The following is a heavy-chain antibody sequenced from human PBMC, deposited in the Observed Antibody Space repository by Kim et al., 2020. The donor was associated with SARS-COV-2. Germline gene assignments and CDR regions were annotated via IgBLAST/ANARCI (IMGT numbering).Heavy chain of an antibody. D-gene: IGHD3-22*01. Sequence: CQGRVTMTEDTSTDTAYMELSSLRSEDTAVYYCATRRYYYDSSGYYRFDYWGQGTLVTVSS. V-gene: IGHV1-24*01. J-gene: IGHJ4*02. CDR3: ATRRYYYDSSGYYRFDY.